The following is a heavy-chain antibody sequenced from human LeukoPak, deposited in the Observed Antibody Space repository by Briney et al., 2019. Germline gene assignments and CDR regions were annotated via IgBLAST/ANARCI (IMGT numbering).Heavy chain of an antibody. Sequence: PSQTLSLTCTVSGGSISSGSYYWSWIRQPAGKGLEWIGRIYTSGSTNYNPSLKSRVTMSVDTSKNQFSLKLSSVTAADTAVYYCARDRRYCSSTSCYVSRYYMDVWGKGTTVTVSS. D-gene: IGHD2-2*01. V-gene: IGHV4-61*02. CDR3: ARDRRYCSSTSCYVSRYYMDV. CDR2: IYTSGST. J-gene: IGHJ6*03. CDR1: GGSISSGSYY.